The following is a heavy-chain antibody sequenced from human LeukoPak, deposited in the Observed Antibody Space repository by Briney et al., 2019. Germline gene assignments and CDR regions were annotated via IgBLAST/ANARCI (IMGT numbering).Heavy chain of an antibody. V-gene: IGHV3-30*18. Sequence: PGGSLRLSCAASGFTFSSYGMHWVRQAPGKGLEWVAVISYDGSNKYYADSVKGRFTISRDNSKNTQYLQMNSLRAEDTAVYYCANLAVAGTGFDYWGQGTLVTVSS. CDR3: ANLAVAGTGFDY. CDR1: GFTFSSYG. D-gene: IGHD6-19*01. J-gene: IGHJ4*02. CDR2: ISYDGSNK.